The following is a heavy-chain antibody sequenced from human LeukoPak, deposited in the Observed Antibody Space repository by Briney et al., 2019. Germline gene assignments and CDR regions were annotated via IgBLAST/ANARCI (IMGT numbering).Heavy chain of an antibody. J-gene: IGHJ4*02. D-gene: IGHD2-15*01. CDR1: GFTFSSHW. CDR3: VRDGQGSTPLDY. CDR2: ISTDGSRP. V-gene: IGHV3-74*01. Sequence: PGGSLRLSCAAYGFTFSSHWMHWVRQAPGKGLVWASGISTDGSRPRYADSVNGRFTISRDNAKNTLYLQMNSLRAEDTAVYFCVRDGQGSTPLDYWGQGTLVTVS.